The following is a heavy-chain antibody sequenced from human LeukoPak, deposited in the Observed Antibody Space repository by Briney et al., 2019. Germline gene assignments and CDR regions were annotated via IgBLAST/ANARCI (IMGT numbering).Heavy chain of an antibody. CDR3: ARGDGYNSPRGPYLDY. Sequence: GGSLRLSCAASGFTFSSYAMHWVRQAPGKGPEWVSVIYSGGSTYYADSVKGRFTISRDNSKNTLYLQMNSLRAEDTAVYYCARGDGYNSPRGPYLDYWGQGTLVTVSS. CDR2: IYSGGST. J-gene: IGHJ4*02. D-gene: IGHD5-24*01. CDR1: GFTFSSYA. V-gene: IGHV3-53*01.